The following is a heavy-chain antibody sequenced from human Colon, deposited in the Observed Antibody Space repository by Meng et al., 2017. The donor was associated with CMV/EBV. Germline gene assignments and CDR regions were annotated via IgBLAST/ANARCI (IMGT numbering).Heavy chain of an antibody. CDR3: AKDDFDYHRRALET. Sequence: GGSLRLSCEVSGFSVNTDYMTWVRQAPGKGLEWVAVIYPSRNSYHAESVKGRFTVSRDDSRNTLYLQMNRLRDEDSAVYYSAKDDFDYHRRALETWGQGTVVTVSS. D-gene: IGHD3-16*01. CDR2: IYPSRNS. J-gene: IGHJ3*02. V-gene: IGHV3-53*01. CDR1: GFSVNTDY.